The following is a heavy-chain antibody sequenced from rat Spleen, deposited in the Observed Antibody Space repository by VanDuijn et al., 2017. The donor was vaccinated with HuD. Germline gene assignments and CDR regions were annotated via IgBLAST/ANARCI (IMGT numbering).Heavy chain of an antibody. V-gene: IGHV2-13*01. CDR3: ARADVAGLSTDGI. CDR2: IWGKGNT. Sequence: QVQLKESGPGLVQPSQSLSLTCIVFGFSLSNYGVIWVRQPPGKGLEWMGVIWGKGNTNYNSALKSRLSISRDTSKSQIYLKMNSLQTEDTATYFCARADVAGLSTDGIWGQGIMVTVSS. CDR1: GFSLSNYG. D-gene: IGHD1-2*01. J-gene: IGHJ2*01.